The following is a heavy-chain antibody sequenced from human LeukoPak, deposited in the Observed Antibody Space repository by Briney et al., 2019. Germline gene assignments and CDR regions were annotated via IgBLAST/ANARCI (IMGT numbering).Heavy chain of an antibody. V-gene: IGHV1-2*02. CDR3: ARAGRIAARSGYWFDP. CDR2: INPNSGGT. Sequence: ASVKVSCKASGYTFTGYYMHWVRQAPGQGLEWMGWINPNSGGTNYAQKFQGRVTMTRDTSISTAYMELSRLRSDDTAVYYCARAGRIAARSGYWFDPWGQGTLVTVSS. J-gene: IGHJ5*02. D-gene: IGHD6-6*01. CDR1: GYTFTGYY.